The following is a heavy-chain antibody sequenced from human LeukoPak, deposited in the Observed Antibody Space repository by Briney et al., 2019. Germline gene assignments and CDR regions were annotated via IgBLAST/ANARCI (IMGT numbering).Heavy chain of an antibody. V-gene: IGHV4-38-2*02. CDR2: IYHSGST. Sequence: SETLSLTCAVSGYSISSGYYWGWIRQPPGKGLEWIGNIYHSGSTYYNPSLKGRVTISVDTSKNQFSLKPSSVTAADTAVYYCARETYNSLDYWGQGTRVTVSS. D-gene: IGHD5-24*01. CDR3: ARETYNSLDY. J-gene: IGHJ4*02. CDR1: GYSISSGYY.